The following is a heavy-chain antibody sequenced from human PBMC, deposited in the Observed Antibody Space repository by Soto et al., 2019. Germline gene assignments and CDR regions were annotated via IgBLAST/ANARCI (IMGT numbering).Heavy chain of an antibody. V-gene: IGHV3-23*01. CDR2: IGGSGDDT. Sequence: GGSLRLSCAASGFTFISCAMSWVRQAPGKGLEWVSGIGGSGDDTEYADSVKGRFTISRDNAKNSLYLQMNSLRDEDTAVYYCARVAFIRGGPFDYWGRGTLVTVSS. CDR3: ARVAFIRGGPFDY. D-gene: IGHD2-21*01. J-gene: IGHJ4*02. CDR1: GFTFISCA.